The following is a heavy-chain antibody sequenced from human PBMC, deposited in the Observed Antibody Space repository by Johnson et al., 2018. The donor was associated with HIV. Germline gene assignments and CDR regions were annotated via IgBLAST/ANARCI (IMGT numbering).Heavy chain of an antibody. CDR2: ISSRGSSI. CDR3: ARPYSSSWYEPRDAFDI. Sequence: QVQLVESGGGLVKPGGSLRLSCAASGFTFSDYYMSWIRQAPGKGLEWVSYISSRGSSIYYADSVKGRFTISMDNAKNSLYLQMNSLRAEDTAVYYCARPYSSSWYEPRDAFDIWGQGTMVTVSS. J-gene: IGHJ3*02. V-gene: IGHV3-11*01. CDR1: GFTFSDYY. D-gene: IGHD6-13*01.